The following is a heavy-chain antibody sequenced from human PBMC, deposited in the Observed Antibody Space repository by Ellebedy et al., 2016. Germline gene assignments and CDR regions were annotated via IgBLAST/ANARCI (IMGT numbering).Heavy chain of an antibody. CDR3: ARGQRGYDFWSGYPPLYYYYMDV. Sequence: GSLRLXXAVYGGSFSSYYWTWIRQSPGKGLEWIGEISDSGGTNYNPSLKSRVSISLDTSKTQFSLKLSSVTAADTAVYYCARGQRGYDFWSGYPPLYYYYMDVWGKGTTVTVSS. CDR1: GGSFSSYY. CDR2: ISDSGGT. D-gene: IGHD3-3*01. V-gene: IGHV4-34*01. J-gene: IGHJ6*03.